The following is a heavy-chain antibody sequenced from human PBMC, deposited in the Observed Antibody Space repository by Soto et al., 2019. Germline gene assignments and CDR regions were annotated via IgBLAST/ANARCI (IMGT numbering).Heavy chain of an antibody. Sequence: QVQLVESGGGVVQPGRSLRLSCAASGFTFSYYGMHWVRQAPGKGLEWVAVIWYDGSNKYYADSVKGRFTISRDNSKNTRDLQMNSLRAEDTAVYYCARDLEGPFDYWGQGTLVTVSS. D-gene: IGHD1-1*01. J-gene: IGHJ4*02. V-gene: IGHV3-33*01. CDR3: ARDLEGPFDY. CDR1: GFTFSYYG. CDR2: IWYDGSNK.